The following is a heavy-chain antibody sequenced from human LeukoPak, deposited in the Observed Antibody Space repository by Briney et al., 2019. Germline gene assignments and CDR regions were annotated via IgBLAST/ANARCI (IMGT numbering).Heavy chain of an antibody. CDR3: AKGYGWEASYYYYYMDV. CDR1: GFSFSTYT. V-gene: IGHV3-23*01. J-gene: IGHJ6*03. CDR2: ITGSGRT. D-gene: IGHD1-26*01. Sequence: GGSLRLSCAASGFSFSTYTMYWVRQAPGKGLEWVSGITGSGRTYHADSVKDRFTISRDNSKDTLYMQMNSLRVEDAAMYYCAKGYGWEASYYYYYMDVWGKGTTVTISS.